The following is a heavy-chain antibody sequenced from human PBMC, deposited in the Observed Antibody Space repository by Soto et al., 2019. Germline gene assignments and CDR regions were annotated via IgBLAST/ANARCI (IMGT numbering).Heavy chain of an antibody. CDR3: ARIYSGSYYDY. CDR2: IYYSGST. V-gene: IGHV4-59*01. J-gene: IGHJ4*02. Sequence: PSETLSLTCTVSGGSISRYYWSWIRQPPGKGLEWIGYIYYSGSTNYNPSLKSRVTISVDTSKNQFSLKLSSVTAADTAVYYCARIYSGSYYDYWGQGTLVTVSS. D-gene: IGHD1-26*01. CDR1: GGSISRYY.